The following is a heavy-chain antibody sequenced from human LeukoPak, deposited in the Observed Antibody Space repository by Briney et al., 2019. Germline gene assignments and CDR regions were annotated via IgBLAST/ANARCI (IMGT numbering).Heavy chain of an antibody. V-gene: IGHV3-11*06. D-gene: IGHD3-10*01. Sequence: GVSLTLSCAASGFTFNDYYMSWIRQAPGKGLEGGSSISSSSSYIHYADSVKRRFTISRDNAKNSLYLQMNSLRAEDTAVYYCARRAMGYGSGPISHWYFDLWGRGTLVTVSS. CDR2: ISSSSSYI. CDR1: GFTFNDYY. J-gene: IGHJ2*01. CDR3: ARRAMGYGSGPISHWYFDL.